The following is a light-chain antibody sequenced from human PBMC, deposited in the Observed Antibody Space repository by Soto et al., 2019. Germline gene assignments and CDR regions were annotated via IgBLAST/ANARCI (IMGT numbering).Light chain of an antibody. J-gene: IGLJ2*01. CDR2: EVS. CDR1: SSDVGGYNY. CDR3: SSYAGSNNLYVV. V-gene: IGLV2-8*01. Sequence: QSVLTQPPSASGSPGQSVTISCTGTSSDVGGYNYVSWYQQHPGKAPKLMISEVSKRPSGVPDRFSGSKSGNTASLTVSGLQAEDEADYYCSSYAGSNNLYVVFGGGTKPPS.